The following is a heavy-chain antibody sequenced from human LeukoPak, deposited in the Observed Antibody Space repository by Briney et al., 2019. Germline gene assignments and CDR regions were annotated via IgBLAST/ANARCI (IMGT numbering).Heavy chain of an antibody. D-gene: IGHD6-19*01. J-gene: IGHJ4*01. CDR3: AKGNSSAYSRGLPCFDY. Sequence: GGSLRLSCAASGFTFSSYGMHWVRQAPGKGLEWVAFIRYDGSNKYYADSVKGRFTISRDNSKNTLYLQMNSLRAEDTAVYYWAKGNSSAYSRGLPCFDYWGQGTLVTVSS. V-gene: IGHV3-30*02. CDR2: IRYDGSNK. CDR1: GFTFSSYG.